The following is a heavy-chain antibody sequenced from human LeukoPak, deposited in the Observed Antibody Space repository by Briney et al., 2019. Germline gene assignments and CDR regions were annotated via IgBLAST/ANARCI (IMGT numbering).Heavy chain of an antibody. Sequence: SETLPLTCTVSGASIRGFYWSWIRQSSENGLEWIGYIYTTGSTYYNPSLGSRVTMSVDPSENRFSLNLSSVTAADTAVYYCARLRDSNNWHVFDYWGQGSLVTVSS. CDR1: GASIRGFY. CDR3: ARLRDSNNWHVFDY. CDR2: IYTTGST. V-gene: IGHV4-4*08. D-gene: IGHD5-24*01. J-gene: IGHJ4*02.